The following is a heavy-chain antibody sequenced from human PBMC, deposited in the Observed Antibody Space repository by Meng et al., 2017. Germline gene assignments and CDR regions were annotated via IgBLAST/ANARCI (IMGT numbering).Heavy chain of an antibody. CDR3: ARGSYSFDS. CDR1: GDSVSSNSAA. D-gene: IGHD1-26*01. CDR2: AYYRSKWYH. Sequence: QIQLQPSGQGLVKPCQTLSLICAISGDSVSSNSAAWNWIRQSPSRGLEWLGRAYYRSKWYHDYAESVKSRISIDPDTSKNQFSLQLRSVTPEDSAVYYCARGSYSFDSWGQRTLVTVSS. J-gene: IGHJ4*02. V-gene: IGHV6-1*01.